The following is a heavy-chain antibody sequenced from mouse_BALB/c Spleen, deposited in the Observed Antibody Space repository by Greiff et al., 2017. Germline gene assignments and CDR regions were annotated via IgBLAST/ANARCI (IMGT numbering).Heavy chain of an antibody. J-gene: IGHJ3*01. D-gene: IGHD2-1*01. CDR1: GFTFSSYA. CDR2: ISSGGSYT. CDR3: ARHGNCGFAY. Sequence: EVMLVESGGGLVKPGGSLKLSCAASGFTFSSYAMSWVRQSPEKRLEWVAEISSGGSYTYYPDTVTGRFTISRDNAKNTLYLEMSSLRSEDTAMYYCARHGNCGFAYWGQGTLVTVSA. V-gene: IGHV5-9-4*01.